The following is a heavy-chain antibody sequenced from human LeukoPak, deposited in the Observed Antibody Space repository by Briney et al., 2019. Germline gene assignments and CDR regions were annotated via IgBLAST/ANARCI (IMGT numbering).Heavy chain of an antibody. CDR2: ISGSGGST. Sequence: GGSLRLSCAASGFTFSSYGMSWVRQAPGKGLEWVSAISGSGGSTYYADSVKGRFTISRDNSKNTLYLQMNSLRAEDTAVYYCAKDGAGSQSYCSSTSCYVDYWGQGTLVTVSS. V-gene: IGHV3-23*01. CDR3: AKDGAGSQSYCSSTSCYVDY. CDR1: GFTFSSYG. J-gene: IGHJ4*02. D-gene: IGHD2-2*01.